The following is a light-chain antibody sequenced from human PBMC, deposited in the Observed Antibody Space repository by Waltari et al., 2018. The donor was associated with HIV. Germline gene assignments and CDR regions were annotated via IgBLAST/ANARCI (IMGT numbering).Light chain of an antibody. CDR1: QSVLYSSKNKNY. J-gene: IGKJ4*01. CDR2: WAS. CDR3: QQYDSTPAT. V-gene: IGKV4-1*01. Sequence: DIVMTQSPDSLAVSLGERATINRKSSQSVLYSSKNKNYLAWYQQKPGQPPKLLIYWASARESCVPDRFSGSGSGTEFTLTISSLQAEDVAGYYCQQYDSTPATFGGGTKVEIK.